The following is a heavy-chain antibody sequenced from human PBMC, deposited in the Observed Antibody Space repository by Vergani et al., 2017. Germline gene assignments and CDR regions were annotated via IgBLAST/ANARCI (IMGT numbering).Heavy chain of an antibody. CDR1: GFSLSTSGMR. D-gene: IGHD3-22*01. J-gene: IGHJ4*02. CDR3: ARIRADYDGGGYFDY. CDR2: IDWDDDK. V-gene: IGHV2-70*04. Sequence: QVTLKESGPALVKPTQTLTLTCTFSGFSLSTSGMRVSWIRQPPGKALEWLARIDWDDDKFYSTSLQTRLTSSKDTSKNQVVLTMTNMYPVDTATYYCARIRADYDGGGYFDYWGQGTLVTVSS.